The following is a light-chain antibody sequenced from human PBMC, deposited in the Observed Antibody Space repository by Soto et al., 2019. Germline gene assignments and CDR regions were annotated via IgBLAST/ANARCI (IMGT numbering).Light chain of an antibody. Sequence: IVMTQSPVTLSVSPGERVTLSCRASQSVSSNLAWYQQKPGQAPSLLIYGAFTRATGIPARFSGTGSGTEFTLTISSLQSEDFALYYCQQYNDWPLTFGQGTKV. J-gene: IGKJ1*01. V-gene: IGKV3-15*01. CDR1: QSVSSN. CDR2: GAF. CDR3: QQYNDWPLT.